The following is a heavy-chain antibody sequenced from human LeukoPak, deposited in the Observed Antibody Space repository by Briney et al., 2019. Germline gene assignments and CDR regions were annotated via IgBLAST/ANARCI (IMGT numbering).Heavy chain of an antibody. CDR2: IYYSGST. D-gene: IGHD6-19*01. CDR3: ARDGQWLDY. Sequence: SETLSLTCTVSGDSINSLDLWSWVRQPPGKGLEWIGYIYYSGSTYYNPSLKSRATISVDTSKNQFSLKLSSVTAADTAVYYCARDGQWLDYWGQGTLVTVSS. V-gene: IGHV4-30-4*01. J-gene: IGHJ4*02. CDR1: GDSINSLDL.